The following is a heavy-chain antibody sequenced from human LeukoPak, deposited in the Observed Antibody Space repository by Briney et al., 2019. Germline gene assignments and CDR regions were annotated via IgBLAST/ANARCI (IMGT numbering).Heavy chain of an antibody. Sequence: KPGGSLRLSCTASGFTLSSYSMNWVRQAPGKGLEWVSSISSGSIYIYYADSVKGRFTISRDNAKNSLFLQMNSLRAEDSAVYYCARGGVQQWLQDYWGQGTLVTVSS. CDR1: GFTLSSYS. V-gene: IGHV3-21*01. J-gene: IGHJ4*02. CDR2: ISSGSIYI. D-gene: IGHD5-18*01. CDR3: ARGGVQQWLQDY.